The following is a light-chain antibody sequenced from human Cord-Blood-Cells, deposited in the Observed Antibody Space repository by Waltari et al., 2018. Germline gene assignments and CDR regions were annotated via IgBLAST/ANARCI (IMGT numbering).Light chain of an antibody. CDR1: SSDVGGYNY. CDR3: CSYAGSYTFV. J-gene: IGLJ2*01. Sequence: QSALTQPRSVSGSPGQSVTISCTGTSSDVGGYNYVSWYQQPPGKAPKLMFYDFTKRPSGVPDRFSGSKSGNTASLTISGLQAEDEADYYCCSYAGSYTFVFGGGTKLTVL. CDR2: DFT. V-gene: IGLV2-11*01.